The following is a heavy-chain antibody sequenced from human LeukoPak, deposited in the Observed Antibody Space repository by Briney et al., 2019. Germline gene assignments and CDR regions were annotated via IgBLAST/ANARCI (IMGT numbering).Heavy chain of an antibody. J-gene: IGHJ3*02. D-gene: IGHD4-17*01. CDR2: IGSRTSYT. CDR3: ARDTKSAYGDYGAFDI. CDR1: GFTFSSYN. Sequence: GGSLRLSCAASGFTFSSYNMNWVRQAPGKGLELVSSIGSRTSYTYHADSMKGRFTISRDDAKNSLFLQMNSLRAEDTAVYYCARDTKSAYGDYGAFDIWGQGTRVTVSS. V-gene: IGHV3-21*01.